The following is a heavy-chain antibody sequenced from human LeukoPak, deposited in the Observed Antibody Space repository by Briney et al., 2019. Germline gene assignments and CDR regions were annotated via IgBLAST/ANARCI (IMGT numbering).Heavy chain of an antibody. J-gene: IGHJ6*03. D-gene: IGHD6-13*01. V-gene: IGHV3-11*01. Sequence: GGSLRLSCAASGFTFSDYYMSWIRQAPGKGLEWVSYISRSGSTIYYADSVKGRFTISRDNAKNSLYLQMNSLRAEGTAVYYCARKGRVAGRNPNYYYYYYMDVWGKGTTVTVSS. CDR2: ISRSGSTI. CDR3: ARKGRVAGRNPNYYYYYYMDV. CDR1: GFTFSDYY.